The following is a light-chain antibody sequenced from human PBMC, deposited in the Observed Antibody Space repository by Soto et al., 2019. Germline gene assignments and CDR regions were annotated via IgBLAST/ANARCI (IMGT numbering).Light chain of an antibody. CDR1: QSVSSSY. CDR2: GAS. J-gene: IGKJ1*01. Sequence: EIVLTQSPGTLSLSPGERATLSFRASQSVSSSYLAWYQQKPGQAPRLLIYGASSRATGIPDRFSGSGSGTDFTITISRLEPEDFAVYYCQQYGSSATFGQGTKVDI. CDR3: QQYGSSAT. V-gene: IGKV3-20*01.